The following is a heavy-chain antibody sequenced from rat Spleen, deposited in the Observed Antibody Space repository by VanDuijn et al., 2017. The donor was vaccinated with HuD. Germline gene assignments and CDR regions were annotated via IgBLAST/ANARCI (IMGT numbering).Heavy chain of an antibody. CDR2: ISYSGRT. D-gene: IGHD4-4*01. J-gene: IGHJ2*01. CDR3: VREAAGVMD. V-gene: IGHV3-1*01. CDR1: GYYITSNY. Sequence: EMQLQESGPGLVKPSQSVSLTCSVTGYYITSNYWGWIRQFPGNKMERIGYISYSGRTSYNPSLKSRISITRDTSKNQFFLQVNSVTTEDTATYYCVREAAGVMDWGQGVMVTVSS.